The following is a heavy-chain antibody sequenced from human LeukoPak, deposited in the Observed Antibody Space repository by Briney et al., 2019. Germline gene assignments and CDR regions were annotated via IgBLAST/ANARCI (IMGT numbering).Heavy chain of an antibody. J-gene: IGHJ4*02. D-gene: IGHD4/OR15-4a*01. V-gene: IGHV3-30*18. CDR2: ISYDGSNK. Sequence: PGGSLRLSCAASGFTFSSYGMHWVRQAPGKGLEWVAVISYDGSNKYYADSVKGRFTISRDNSKNTLYLQMNSLRAEDTAVYYCAKRGLWCFDYWGQGTLVTVSS. CDR3: AKRGLWCFDY. CDR1: GFTFSSYG.